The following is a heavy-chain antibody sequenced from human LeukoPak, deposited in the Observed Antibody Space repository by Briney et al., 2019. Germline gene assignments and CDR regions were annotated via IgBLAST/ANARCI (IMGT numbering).Heavy chain of an antibody. J-gene: IGHJ4*02. D-gene: IGHD3-10*01. CDR1: GGSISSYY. CDR2: IYYSGST. V-gene: IGHV4-59*01. CDR3: ARDRGKYNSFDY. Sequence: PSETLSLTCTVSGGSISSYYWSWIRQPPGKGREWIGYIYYSGSTNYNPSLKSRVTISVDTSKNQFSLKLSSVTAADTAVYYCARDRGKYNSFDYWGQGTLVTVSS.